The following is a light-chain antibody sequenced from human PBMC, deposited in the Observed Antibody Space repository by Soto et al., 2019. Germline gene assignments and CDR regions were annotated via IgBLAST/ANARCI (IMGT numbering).Light chain of an antibody. V-gene: IGKV1-12*01. CDR2: AAA. CDR1: QGISSW. CDR3: QQAKRFPLT. Sequence: DIQMTQSPSAVSASVGDRVTITCRASQGISSWLAWYQQKPGKAPKLLIYAAASLQSWVQTRFSGSGTRTDFNLTISSLQPEDFATYYCQQAKRFPLTFGGGTKVEIK. J-gene: IGKJ4*01.